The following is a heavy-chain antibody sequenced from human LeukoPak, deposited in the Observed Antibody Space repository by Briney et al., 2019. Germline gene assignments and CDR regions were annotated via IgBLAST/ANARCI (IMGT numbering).Heavy chain of an antibody. CDR1: GFTFSSYS. CDR3: ARWGGNSIFDY. Sequence: GGSLRLSRAASGFTFSSYSMNWVRQAPGKGLEWVSSISSSSSYIYYADSVKGRFTFSRDNSKNTLYLQMNSLRAEDTAVYYCARWGGNSIFDYWGQGTLVTVSS. V-gene: IGHV3-21*01. CDR2: ISSSSSYI. D-gene: IGHD4-23*01. J-gene: IGHJ4*02.